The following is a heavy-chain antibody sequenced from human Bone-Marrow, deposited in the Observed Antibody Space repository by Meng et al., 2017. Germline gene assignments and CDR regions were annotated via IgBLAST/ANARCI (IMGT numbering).Heavy chain of an antibody. CDR2: MNPNSGNT. CDR1: GYTVTSYD. J-gene: IGHJ5*02. CDR3: ARTGWLHKASGYWFDP. Sequence: QGELVQAGAEVKKPGASVRASCKASGYTVTSYDINWVRQATGQGLEWMGWMNPNSGNTGYAKKLQGRVTITADKSTSTAYMELSSLRSEETAVYYYARTGWLHKASGYWFDPWGQGTLVTVSS. D-gene: IGHD5-24*01. V-gene: IGHV1-8*01.